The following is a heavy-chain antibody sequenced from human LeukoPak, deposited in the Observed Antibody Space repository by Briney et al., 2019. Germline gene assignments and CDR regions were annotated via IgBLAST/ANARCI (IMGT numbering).Heavy chain of an antibody. J-gene: IGHJ3*02. CDR1: GGSISSGGYY. D-gene: IGHD6-13*01. CDR3: ARAGEQQLGPFAFDI. CDR2: IYHSGST. Sequence: SETLSLTCTVSGGSISSGGYYWSWIRQPPGKGLEWIGYIYHSGSTYYNPSLKSRVTISVDRSKNQFSLKLSSVTAADTAVYYCARAGEQQLGPFAFDIWGQGTMVTVSS. V-gene: IGHV4-30-2*01.